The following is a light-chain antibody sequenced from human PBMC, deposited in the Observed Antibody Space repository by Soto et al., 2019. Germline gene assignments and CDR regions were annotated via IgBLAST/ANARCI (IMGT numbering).Light chain of an antibody. Sequence: EIVLTQSPGTLSLSPGERATLSCRASQSLSSGYLAWYQQKPGQAPRLLIYGASTRATGIPARFSGSGSGTEFTLTISSLQSEDFAVYYCQQYNNWPPYTFGQGTKLEIK. CDR2: GAS. CDR1: QSLSSGY. J-gene: IGKJ2*01. CDR3: QQYNNWPPYT. V-gene: IGKV3-15*01.